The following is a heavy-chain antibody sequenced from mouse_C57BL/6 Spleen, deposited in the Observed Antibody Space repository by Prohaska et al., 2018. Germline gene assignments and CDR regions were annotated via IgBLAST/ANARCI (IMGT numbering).Heavy chain of an antibody. CDR1: GYTFTDYY. V-gene: IGHV1-19*01. D-gene: IGHD2-3*01. J-gene: IGHJ3*01. CDR3: ARSDYDG. Sequence: EVQLQQSGPVLVKPGASVKMSCKASGYTFTDYYMNWVKQSHGKSLEWIGVINPYNSGTSYNQKFKVKATLTVDNSSSTGYMMLSSLTSEDYAVYYCARSDYDGWGQGTLVTVSA. CDR2: INPYNSGT.